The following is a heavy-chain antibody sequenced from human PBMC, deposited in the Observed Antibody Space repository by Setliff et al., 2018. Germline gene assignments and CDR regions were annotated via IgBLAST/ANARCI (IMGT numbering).Heavy chain of an antibody. D-gene: IGHD3-16*01. CDR3: AVAKALTSYDHVWGSQPLDY. Sequence: GASVKVSCKASGGTFSSYAISWVRQAPGQGLEWMGWINPKSGGTHYAQKFQGRATMTRDTSISTAYMELSRLRSDDTAIYYCAVAKALTSYDHVWGSQPLDYWGQGSLVTVS. J-gene: IGHJ4*02. CDR1: GGTFSSYA. V-gene: IGHV1-2*02. CDR2: INPKSGGT.